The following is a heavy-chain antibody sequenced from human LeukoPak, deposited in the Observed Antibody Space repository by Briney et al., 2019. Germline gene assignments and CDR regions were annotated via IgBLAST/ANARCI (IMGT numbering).Heavy chain of an antibody. J-gene: IGHJ5*02. V-gene: IGHV3-33*01. Sequence: PGRSLRLSCAASGFTFSSHGMHWVRQAPGKGLEWVAVIWYDASNKYHADSVKGRFTISRDNSKNTLYLQMSSLRAEDTAVYYCARDSELYSRSSGWFAPWGQGTLVTVPS. CDR3: ARDSELYSRSSGWFAP. CDR1: GFTFSSHG. D-gene: IGHD6-6*01. CDR2: IWYDASNK.